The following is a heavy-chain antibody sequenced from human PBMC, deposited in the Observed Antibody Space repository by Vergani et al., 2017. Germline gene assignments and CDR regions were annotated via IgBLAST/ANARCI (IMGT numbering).Heavy chain of an antibody. CDR2: VYTSGMT. V-gene: IGHV4-61*02. CDR3: ARDVVSTTPLHGMDV. D-gene: IGHD5/OR15-5a*01. Sequence: QVQLQESGPRLVRPSQTLSLTCTVSGGSINTGAYYWSWIRQPAGKGLEWIGRVYTSGMTNYNPSLKSRVTILVDRSKNQISLKLSSVTAADTAIYYCARDVVSTTPLHGMDVWGQGTAVTVSS. CDR1: GGSINTGAYY. J-gene: IGHJ6*02.